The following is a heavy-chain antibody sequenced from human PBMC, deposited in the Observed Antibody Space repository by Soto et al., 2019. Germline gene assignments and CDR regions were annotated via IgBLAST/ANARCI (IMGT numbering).Heavy chain of an antibody. V-gene: IGHV1-18*01. Sequence: ASVKVSCKASGYTFTSYGISWVRQAPGQGLEWMGWISAYNGNTNYAQKLQGRVTMTTDTSTSTAYMELRSLRSDDTAVYYCARETGLHYYDSSGYYPESKFDYWGQGTLVTVSS. CDR2: ISAYNGNT. J-gene: IGHJ4*02. CDR3: ARETGLHYYDSSGYYPESKFDY. D-gene: IGHD3-22*01. CDR1: GYTFTSYG.